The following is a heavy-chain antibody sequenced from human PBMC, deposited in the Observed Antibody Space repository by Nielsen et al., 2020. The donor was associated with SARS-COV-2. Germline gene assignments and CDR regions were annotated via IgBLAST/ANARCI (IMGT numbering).Heavy chain of an antibody. D-gene: IGHD5-24*01. CDR3: VKERDGYNFLVYYYYGMDV. CDR2: ISYDGSNK. Sequence: GGSLRLSCAASGFTFSSYGMHWVRQAPGKGLEWVAVISYDGSNKYYADSVKGRFTISRDNSKNTLYLQMNSLRAEDTAVYYCVKERDGYNFLVYYYYGMDVWGQGTTVTVSS. V-gene: IGHV3-30*18. J-gene: IGHJ6*02. CDR1: GFTFSSYG.